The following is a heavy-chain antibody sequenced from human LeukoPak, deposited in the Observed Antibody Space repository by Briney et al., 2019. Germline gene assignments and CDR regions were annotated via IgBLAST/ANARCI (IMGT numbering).Heavy chain of an antibody. V-gene: IGHV4-4*07. D-gene: IGHD6-6*01. CDR1: GGSISTYY. J-gene: IGHJ4*02. Sequence: SETLSLTCTVSGGSISTYYWSWIRQPAGKGLEWIGRIHTGGNTDYNPSLKSRVTMSVDTSENQFSLKLSSVTAADTAVYYCAREGSMTARPFVSIDYWGQGTLVTISS. CDR3: AREGSMTARPFVSIDY. CDR2: IHTGGNT.